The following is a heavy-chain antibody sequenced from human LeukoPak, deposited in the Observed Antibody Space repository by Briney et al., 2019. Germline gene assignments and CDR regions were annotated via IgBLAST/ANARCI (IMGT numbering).Heavy chain of an antibody. V-gene: IGHV3-30-3*01. CDR2: ISYDGSNK. J-gene: IGHJ4*02. CDR3: ARDPAWELSFDY. D-gene: IGHD1-26*01. CDR1: GSTFSSYA. Sequence: GGSLRLSCAASGSTFSSYAMHWVRQAPGKGLEWVAVISYDGSNKYYADSVKGRFTISRDNSKNTLYLQMNSLRAEDTAMYYCARDPAWELSFDYWGQGTLVTVSS.